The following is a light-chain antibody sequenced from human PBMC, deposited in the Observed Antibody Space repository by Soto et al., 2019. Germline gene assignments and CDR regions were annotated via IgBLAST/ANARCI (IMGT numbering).Light chain of an antibody. CDR3: QQGGT. J-gene: IGKJ3*01. Sequence: ITQSTSFPAAMFVDRGTIACRASQGRRNDLGWYQQKPGKAPKLLIYAASSLQSGVPSRFSGSGSGTDFTLTIGSLQPEDFATYYCQQGGTFGPGTKLDI. CDR1: QGRRND. CDR2: AAS. V-gene: IGKV1-6*01.